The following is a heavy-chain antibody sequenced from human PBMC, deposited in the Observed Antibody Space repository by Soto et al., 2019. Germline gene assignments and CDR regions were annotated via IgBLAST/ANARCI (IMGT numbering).Heavy chain of an antibody. V-gene: IGHV3-7*05. CDR2: IKQDESEM. CDR1: GFTFSAYW. J-gene: IGHJ4*02. Sequence: EVQLVESGGGLVQPGGSLRLSCAASGFTFSAYWMSWVRQAPGKGLEWLADIKQDESEMHYVDSVKGRFTISRDNAKNCLYLQMKSLRAEDTAVYYCATWFGQLGAYWGQGTLVTVSS. D-gene: IGHD3-10*01. CDR3: ATWFGQLGAY.